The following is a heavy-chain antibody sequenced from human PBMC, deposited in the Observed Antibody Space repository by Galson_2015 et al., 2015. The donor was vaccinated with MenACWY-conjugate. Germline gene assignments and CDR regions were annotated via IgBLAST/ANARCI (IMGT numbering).Heavy chain of an antibody. CDR1: GLTFSSYA. D-gene: IGHD6-13*01. Sequence: SLRLSCAASGLTFSSYAMSWVRQAPGKGLEWVSAISGSGGSTYYADSVKGRFTISRDNSKSTLYLQMNSLSAEDTAVYQCEKGQHKGLSRYGERWGPGTRVTV. CDR2: ISGSGGST. V-gene: IGHV3-23*01. CDR3: EKGQHKGLSRYGER. J-gene: IGHJ2*01.